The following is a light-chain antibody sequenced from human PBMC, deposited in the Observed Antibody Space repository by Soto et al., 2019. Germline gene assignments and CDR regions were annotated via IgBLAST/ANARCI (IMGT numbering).Light chain of an antibody. J-gene: IGLJ2*01. V-gene: IGLV2-14*01. Sequence: QSALTQPRSVSGSPGQSVTISCTGTSSDVGGYDFVSWYQQHPGKAPKLMIYEVSNRPSGVSNRFFGSKSGNTASLTISGLQAEDEADYYCSSYTSSFVVFGGGTKLTVL. CDR1: SSDVGGYDF. CDR3: SSYTSSFVV. CDR2: EVS.